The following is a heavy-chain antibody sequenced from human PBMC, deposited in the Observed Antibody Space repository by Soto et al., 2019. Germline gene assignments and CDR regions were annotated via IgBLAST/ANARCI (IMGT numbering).Heavy chain of an antibody. CDR1: GFDFGSFG. J-gene: IGHJ6*02. CDR3: SADHPHTAIGWPV. CDR2: IVVASGRT. V-gene: IGHV1-58*02. Sequence: ASVKVSCKASGFDFGSFGIQLLRQTRGRGLEWIGWIVVASGRTNYARQFQGRVAFSRDMSSTTAYMDLYDLKSDDTAVYFCSADHPHTAIGWPVWGQGTTVTISS.